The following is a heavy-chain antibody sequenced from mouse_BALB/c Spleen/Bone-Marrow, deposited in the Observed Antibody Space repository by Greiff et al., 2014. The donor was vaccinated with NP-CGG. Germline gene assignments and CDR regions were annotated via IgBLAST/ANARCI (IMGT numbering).Heavy chain of an antibody. J-gene: IGHJ2*01. V-gene: IGHV1-84*02. CDR2: IYPGSGNT. CDR1: GYTFTDYY. CDR3: AREGYGNSYYFDY. D-gene: IGHD2-10*02. Sequence: QLQESGPELVKPGASVKISCKASGYTFTDYYINWVKQKPGQGLEWIGWIYPGSGNTKYNEKFKGKATLTVDTSSSTAYMQLSSLTSEDTAAYFCAREGYGNSYYFDYWGQGTTLTVSS.